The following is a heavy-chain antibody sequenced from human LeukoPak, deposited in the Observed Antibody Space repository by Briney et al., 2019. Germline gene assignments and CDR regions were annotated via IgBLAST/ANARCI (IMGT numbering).Heavy chain of an antibody. CDR2: ISSSSSTI. Sequence: GGSLRLSCAASGFTFSSYSMNWVRQAPGKGLEWVSYISSSSSTIYYADSVKGRFTISRDNAKNSLYLQMNSLRAEDTAVYYCARVPPVADHNWFDPWGQGTLVTVSS. D-gene: IGHD6-19*01. CDR3: ARVPPVADHNWFDP. J-gene: IGHJ5*02. CDR1: GFTFSSYS. V-gene: IGHV3-48*04.